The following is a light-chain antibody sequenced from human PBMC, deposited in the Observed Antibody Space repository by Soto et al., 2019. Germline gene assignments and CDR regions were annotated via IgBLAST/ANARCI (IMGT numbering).Light chain of an antibody. J-gene: IGLJ1*01. CDR3: ASFRSGTILV. Sequence: QSLLPQPSSVSGSPGQSFTISFTGPRSDIGDSNFISWYQHSPGKAPRLLIYEVNNRPSGVSKRFSGSKAGNTASLTISGLLDDDEADYFCASFRSGTILVFGSGTKVTVL. CDR2: EVN. CDR1: RSDIGDSNF. V-gene: IGLV2-14*01.